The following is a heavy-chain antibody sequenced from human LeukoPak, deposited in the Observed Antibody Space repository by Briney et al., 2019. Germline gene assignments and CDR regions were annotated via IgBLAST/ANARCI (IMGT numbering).Heavy chain of an antibody. CDR3: AREATYGDYDY. CDR2: IIPIFGIA. Sequence: ASVKVSCKAPGGTFSSYAISWVRQAPGQGLEWMGRIIPIFGIANYAQKFQGRVTITADKSTSTAYMELSSLRSEDTAVYYCAREATYGDYDYWGQGTLVTVSS. CDR1: GGTFSSYA. V-gene: IGHV1-69*04. J-gene: IGHJ4*02. D-gene: IGHD4-17*01.